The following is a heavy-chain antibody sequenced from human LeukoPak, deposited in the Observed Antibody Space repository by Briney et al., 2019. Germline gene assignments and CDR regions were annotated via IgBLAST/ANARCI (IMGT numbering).Heavy chain of an antibody. Sequence: GGSLRLSCSASGFTFSSYAIHSVRQAPGKGLEWVALISYDGSNKYYADSVKGRFTISRDNSKNALYLQMNSLRPEDMAVYYCARDTQEQGNWFDPWGQGTLVTVSS. D-gene: IGHD6-13*01. CDR2: ISYDGSNK. V-gene: IGHV3-30-3*01. CDR1: GFTFSSYA. CDR3: ARDTQEQGNWFDP. J-gene: IGHJ5*02.